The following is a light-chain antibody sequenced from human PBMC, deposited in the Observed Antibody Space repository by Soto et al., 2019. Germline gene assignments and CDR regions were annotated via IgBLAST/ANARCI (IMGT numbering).Light chain of an antibody. CDR1: RSVSTRY. J-gene: IGKJ2*01. V-gene: IGKV3-20*01. CDR3: QQFGDSPPAFT. CDR2: GAS. Sequence: ESMLTQSPGTLSLSPGERATLSCRASRSVSTRYITWYQQKPGQAPRLLIYGASIRATGIPDRFSGSGSGTDFTLTISRLKAEDFAVYYCQQFGDSPPAFTFGQGTKLEI.